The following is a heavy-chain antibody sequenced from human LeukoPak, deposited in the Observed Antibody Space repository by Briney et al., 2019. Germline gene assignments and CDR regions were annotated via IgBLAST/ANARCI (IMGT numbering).Heavy chain of an antibody. CDR1: GYTFTTYG. J-gene: IGHJ6*03. Sequence: GASVKVPCKASGYTFTTYGISWVRQAPGQGLDWMGLISAYNGNTNYAQKLRGRVAMTTDTSTSTTYMELRSLRSDDTAVYYCARAVYFDILTGYSPNRPHYYYYYMDVWGKGTTVTISS. D-gene: IGHD3-9*01. CDR3: ARAVYFDILTGYSPNRPHYYYYYMDV. V-gene: IGHV1-18*01. CDR2: ISAYNGNT.